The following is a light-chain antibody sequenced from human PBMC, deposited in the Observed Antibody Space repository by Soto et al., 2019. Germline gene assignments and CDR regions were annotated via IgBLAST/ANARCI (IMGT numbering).Light chain of an antibody. V-gene: IGKV3-15*01. Sequence: EIVMTQSPATLSVSPGERATLSCRASQSVTSNLAWYQQKLGQAPRLLIYGASTRATGISARLSGRGPGTEVTHTSRSLQPEDFAIFXXXXYNNWPRTFGQGTKVDIK. J-gene: IGKJ1*01. CDR2: GAS. CDR1: QSVTSN. CDR3: XXYNNWPRT.